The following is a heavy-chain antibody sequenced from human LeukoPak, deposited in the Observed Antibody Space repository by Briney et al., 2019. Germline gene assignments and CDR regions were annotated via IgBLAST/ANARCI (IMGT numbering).Heavy chain of an antibody. Sequence: GGSLRLSCAASGFTFSSYGMHWVRQAPGKGLEWVAVISYDGSNKYYADSVKGRFTISRDNSKNTLYLQMNSLRAEDTAVYYCAKDLVGIFGVVDYWGQGTLVTVSS. CDR1: GFTFSSYG. J-gene: IGHJ4*02. D-gene: IGHD3-3*01. CDR3: AKDLVGIFGVVDY. CDR2: ISYDGSNK. V-gene: IGHV3-30*18.